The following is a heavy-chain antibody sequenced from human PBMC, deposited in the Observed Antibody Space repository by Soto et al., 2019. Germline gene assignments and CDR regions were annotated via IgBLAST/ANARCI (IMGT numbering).Heavy chain of an antibody. Sequence: QVQLVQSGAEVKKPGASVKVSCKASGYTFTSYYMHWVRQAPGQGLEWMGIINPSGGSTSYAQKLQGRVTMTRDTSTSTVYMELSSLRSEDTAVYYCASRPGGMAAADYWGQGTLVTVSS. D-gene: IGHD6-13*01. CDR2: INPSGGST. CDR1: GYTFTSYY. V-gene: IGHV1-46*03. CDR3: ASRPGGMAAADY. J-gene: IGHJ4*02.